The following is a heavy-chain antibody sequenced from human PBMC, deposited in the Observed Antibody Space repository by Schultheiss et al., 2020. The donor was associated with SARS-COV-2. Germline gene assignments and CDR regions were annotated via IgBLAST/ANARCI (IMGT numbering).Heavy chain of an antibody. CDR3: ARDGIGSSA. V-gene: IGHV4-34*11. CDR1: GGSFSGYY. Sequence: SQTLSLTCAVYGGSFSGYYWSWIRQPPGKGLEWIGSIYYSGSTYYNPSLKSRVTMSVDTSKNQFSLKLSSVTAADTAVYYCARDGIGSSAWGKGTTVTVSS. CDR2: IYYSGST. J-gene: IGHJ6*04. D-gene: IGHD6-6*01.